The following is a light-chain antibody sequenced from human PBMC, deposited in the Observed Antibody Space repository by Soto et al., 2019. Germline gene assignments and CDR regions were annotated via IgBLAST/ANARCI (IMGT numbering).Light chain of an antibody. Sequence: QLVLTQPPSVSEAPRQRVTISCSGSSSNIGNNAVNWYQQLPGKAPKLLIYHDDLLPSGVSDRFSGSKSGTSASLAISGLQSEDEADYYCAAWDDSLNGVVFGGGTKLTVL. CDR3: AAWDDSLNGVV. V-gene: IGLV1-36*01. CDR2: HDD. J-gene: IGLJ2*01. CDR1: SSNIGNNA.